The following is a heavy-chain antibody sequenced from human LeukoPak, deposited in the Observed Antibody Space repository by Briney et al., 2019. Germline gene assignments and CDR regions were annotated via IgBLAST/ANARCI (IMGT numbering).Heavy chain of an antibody. CDR2: INYSGST. CDR1: GGSISSGDYY. V-gene: IGHV4-30-4*08. CDR3: AIAGSGREFDP. J-gene: IGHJ5*02. Sequence: LQTLSLTCIISGGSISSGDYYWSCIRPPPGKGLEWSEYINYSGSTYYNPSLMSPVTISVDTSNNPFSLTLSSVTAADTAVYYCAIAGSGREFDPWGQGTLVTVSS.